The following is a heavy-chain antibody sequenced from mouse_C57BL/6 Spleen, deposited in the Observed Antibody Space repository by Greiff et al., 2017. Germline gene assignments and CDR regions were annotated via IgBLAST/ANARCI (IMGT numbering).Heavy chain of an antibody. CDR1: GFTFTDYY. CDR3: ARYRTYFDY. CDR2: IRNKANGYTT. V-gene: IGHV7-3*01. J-gene: IGHJ2*01. Sequence: VQLQQSGGGLVQPGGSLSLSCAASGFTFTDYYMSWVRQPPGKALEWLGFIRNKANGYTTEYSASVKGRFTISRDNSQSILYLQMNALRAEDSATCYCARYRTYFDYWGQGTTLTVSS.